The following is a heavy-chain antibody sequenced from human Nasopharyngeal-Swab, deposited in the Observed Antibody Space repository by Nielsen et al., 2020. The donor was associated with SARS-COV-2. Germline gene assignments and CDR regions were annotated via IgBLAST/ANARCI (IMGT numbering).Heavy chain of an antibody. D-gene: IGHD3-3*01. V-gene: IGHV1-18*01. J-gene: IGHJ6*02. CDR1: GYTFTSYG. Sequence: ASVKVSCKASGYTFTSYGISWVRQAPGQGLEWMGWISAYNGNTNYAQKLQGRVTMTTDTSTSTAYMELRSLRSDDTAVYYCARALYDFWSGYYTENYGMDVCGQGTTVTVSS. CDR3: ARALYDFWSGYYTENYGMDV. CDR2: ISAYNGNT.